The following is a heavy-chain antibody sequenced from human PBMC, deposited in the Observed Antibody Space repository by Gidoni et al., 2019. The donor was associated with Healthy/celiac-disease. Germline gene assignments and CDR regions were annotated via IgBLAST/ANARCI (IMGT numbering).Heavy chain of an antibody. Sequence: EVQLVESGGGLVKPGGSLRLSCAASGFTFSSYSMNWVRQAPGKGLEWVSSISSSSSYIYYADSVKGRFTISRDNAKNSLYLQMNSLRAEDTAVYYCASLNAGSYWEKYFQHWGQGTLVTVSS. V-gene: IGHV3-21*01. CDR1: GFTFSSYS. CDR2: ISSSSSYI. D-gene: IGHD1-26*01. J-gene: IGHJ1*01. CDR3: ASLNAGSYWEKYFQH.